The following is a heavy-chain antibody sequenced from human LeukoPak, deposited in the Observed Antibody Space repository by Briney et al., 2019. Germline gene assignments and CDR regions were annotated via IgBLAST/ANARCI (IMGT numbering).Heavy chain of an antibody. Sequence: SQTLSLTCAISGDSVSSNSAAWHWIRQSPSRGLEWLGRTYYRSKLYNDYAVSVKSRITINPDTSKNQFSLQLNSVTPEDTAVYYCARSIIVVVPAAIYYYYGMDVWGQGTTVTVSS. V-gene: IGHV6-1*01. J-gene: IGHJ6*02. CDR2: TYYRSKLYN. CDR3: ARSIIVVVPAAIYYYYGMDV. CDR1: GDSVSSNSAA. D-gene: IGHD2-2*01.